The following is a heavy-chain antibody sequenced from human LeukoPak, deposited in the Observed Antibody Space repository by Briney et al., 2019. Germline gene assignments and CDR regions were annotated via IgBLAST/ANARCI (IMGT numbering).Heavy chain of an antibody. V-gene: IGHV4-39*07. Sequence: PSETLSLTCTVSGGSISSSSYYWGWIRQPPGKGLEWIGRIYTSGSTNYNPSLKSRVTISVDTSKNQFSLKLSSVTAADTAVYYCASNYYGSGSNYWGQGTLVTVSS. J-gene: IGHJ4*02. CDR1: GGSISSSSYY. CDR3: ASNYYGSGSNY. D-gene: IGHD3-10*01. CDR2: IYTSGST.